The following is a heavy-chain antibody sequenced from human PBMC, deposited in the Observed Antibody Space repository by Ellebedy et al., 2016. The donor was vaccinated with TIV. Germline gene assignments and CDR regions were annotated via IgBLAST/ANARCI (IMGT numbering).Heavy chain of an antibody. Sequence: ASVKVSCKASGGTFSRYAISWVRQAPGQGLEWMGGIIPIFGTVNYAQKFQGRVTITADESTSTAYMELYSLRSKDTAVYYCASEVSSSSWYSRAFDIWGQGTVVSVSS. CDR1: GGTFSRYA. D-gene: IGHD6-13*01. CDR3: ASEVSSSSWYSRAFDI. CDR2: IIPIFGTV. V-gene: IGHV1-69*13. J-gene: IGHJ3*02.